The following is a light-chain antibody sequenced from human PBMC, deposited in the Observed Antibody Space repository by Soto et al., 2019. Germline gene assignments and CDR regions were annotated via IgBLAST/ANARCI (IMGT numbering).Light chain of an antibody. J-gene: IGKJ4*01. CDR2: AAS. Sequence: TQLIQTPSSMAATVGGRVIIGCRASQGISSYLAWYQQKPGKAPKLLIYAASTLQSGVPSRFSGSGSGTEYALTISCLQPDDFAAYYCEHYNSDALTFGGGTKVDIK. CDR1: QGISSY. V-gene: IGKV1-9*01. CDR3: EHYNSDALT.